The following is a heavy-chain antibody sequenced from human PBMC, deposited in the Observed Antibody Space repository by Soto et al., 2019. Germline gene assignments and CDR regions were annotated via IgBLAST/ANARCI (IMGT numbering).Heavy chain of an antibody. CDR1: GFTFSNAW. Sequence: GGSLRLSCATSGFTFSNAWMSWVRQAPGKGLEWVGRIKSKTDGGTTDYAAPVKGRFTISRDDSKNTLYLQMNSLKTEDTAVYYCTTTYCSSTSCYDYWGQGTLVTISS. CDR2: IKSKTDGGTT. V-gene: IGHV3-15*01. J-gene: IGHJ4*02. CDR3: TTTYCSSTSCYDY. D-gene: IGHD2-2*01.